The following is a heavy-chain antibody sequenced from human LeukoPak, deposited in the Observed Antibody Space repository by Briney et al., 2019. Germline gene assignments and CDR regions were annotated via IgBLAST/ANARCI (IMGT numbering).Heavy chain of an antibody. Sequence: GGSLRLSCVASGFTFNTHGMHWVRQAPGKGLEWVAFIQFDGSKIDYADSVKGRFTISRDNSKNTLYLQMNSLRAEDTAVYYCARGHIQWLRRRGLILNWFDPWGQGTLVTVSS. CDR2: IQFDGSKI. V-gene: IGHV3-30*02. J-gene: IGHJ5*02. CDR3: ARGHIQWLRRRGLILNWFDP. CDR1: GFTFNTHG. D-gene: IGHD5-12*01.